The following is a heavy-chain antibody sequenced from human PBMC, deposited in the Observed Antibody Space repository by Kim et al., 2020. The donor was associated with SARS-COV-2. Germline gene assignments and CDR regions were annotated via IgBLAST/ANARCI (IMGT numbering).Heavy chain of an antibody. CDR2: IYYSGST. Sequence: SETLSLTCTVSGGSISSGGYYWSWIRQHPGKGLEWIGYIYYSGSTYYNPSLKSRVTISVDTSKNQFSLKLSSVTAADTAVYYCARSTSSSGEVWFDPWGQGTLVTVSS. D-gene: IGHD6-6*01. CDR1: GGSISSGGYY. CDR3: ARSTSSSGEVWFDP. J-gene: IGHJ5*02. V-gene: IGHV4-31*03.